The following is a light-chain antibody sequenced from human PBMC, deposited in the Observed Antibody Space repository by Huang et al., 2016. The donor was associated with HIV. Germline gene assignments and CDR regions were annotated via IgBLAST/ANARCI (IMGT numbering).Light chain of an antibody. CDR1: QSVSNH. Sequence: EIVMTQSPATLSVSPGERATLSCRASQSVSNHLAWYQQIPGQAPRLLIYGASTRATGIPARFSGSGSRTEFTLTISSLQSEDFAVYYCQQYNNWPLTFGQGTKVEIK. V-gene: IGKV3-15*01. CDR3: QQYNNWPLT. CDR2: GAS. J-gene: IGKJ1*01.